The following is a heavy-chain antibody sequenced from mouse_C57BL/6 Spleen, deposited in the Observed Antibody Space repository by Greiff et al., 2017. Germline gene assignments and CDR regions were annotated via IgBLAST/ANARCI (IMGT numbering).Heavy chain of an antibody. CDR2: IYPRSGNT. CDR1: GYTFTSYG. D-gene: IGHD2-10*02. J-gene: IGHJ2*01. V-gene: IGHV1-81*01. Sequence: QVQLKESGAELARPGASVKLSCKASGYTFTSYGISWVKQRTGQGLEWIGEIYPRSGNTYYNEKFKGKATLTADKSSSTAYMELRSLTSEDSAVYFCAMGMGDYFDYWGQGTTLTVSS. CDR3: AMGMGDYFDY.